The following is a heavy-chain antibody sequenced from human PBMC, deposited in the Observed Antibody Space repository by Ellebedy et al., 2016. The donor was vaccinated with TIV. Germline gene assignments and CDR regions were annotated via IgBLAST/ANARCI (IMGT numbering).Heavy chain of an antibody. D-gene: IGHD3-10*01. CDR1: GFTFSAYG. J-gene: IGHJ4*02. CDR3: AGLWFGDSPRDNSDY. V-gene: IGHV3-30*02. Sequence: PGGSLRLSCAASGFTFSAYGMHWVRQAPGKGLEWVTYIRYDGSNKYYADSVKGRFTISRDNSKNTLVLEMNTLRAEDTAIYHCAGLWFGDSPRDNSDYWGRGTLVTVSS. CDR2: IRYDGSNK.